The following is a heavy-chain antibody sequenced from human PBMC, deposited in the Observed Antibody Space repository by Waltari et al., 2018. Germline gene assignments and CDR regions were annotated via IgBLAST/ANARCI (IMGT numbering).Heavy chain of an antibody. Sequence: QLQLQESGPGLVKPSETLSLTCTVSGGSISSSSYYWGWIRQPPGKGLEWIGSIYYSGSTYYNPSLKSRVTISVDTSKNQFSLKLSSVTAADTAVYYCARQGEDYSNYQSRWGVWYWFDPWGQGTLVTVSS. V-gene: IGHV4-39*01. CDR3: ARQGEDYSNYQSRWGVWYWFDP. CDR2: IYYSGST. J-gene: IGHJ5*02. D-gene: IGHD4-4*01. CDR1: GGSISSSSYY.